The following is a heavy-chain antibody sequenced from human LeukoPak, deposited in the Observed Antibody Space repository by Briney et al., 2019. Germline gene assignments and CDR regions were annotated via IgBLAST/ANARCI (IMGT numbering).Heavy chain of an antibody. CDR1: GYTFTGYY. D-gene: IGHD2-15*01. CDR3: ARPYCSGGSCYEWDWYFDL. Sequence: GASVKVSCKASGYTFTGYYMHWVRQAPGQGLEWMGWINPNSGGTNYAQKFQGWVTMTRDTSISTAYMELSRLRSDDTAVYYCARPYCSGGSCYEWDWYFDLWGRGTLVTVSS. CDR2: INPNSGGT. V-gene: IGHV1-2*04. J-gene: IGHJ2*01.